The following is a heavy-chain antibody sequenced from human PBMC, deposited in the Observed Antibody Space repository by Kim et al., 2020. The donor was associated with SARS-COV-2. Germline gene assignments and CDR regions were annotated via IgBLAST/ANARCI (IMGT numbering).Heavy chain of an antibody. J-gene: IGHJ6*04. D-gene: IGHD5-12*01. CDR1: GGSISSSSYY. V-gene: IGHV4-39*01. Sequence: SETLSLTCTVSGGSISSSSYYWGWIRQPPGKGLEWIGSIYYSGTTYYNPSLKSRVTISVDTSKNQFSLKLNSVTAADTAVYYCARLDLSAYDFSAWGEGTTVTVSS. CDR3: ARLDLSAYDFSA. CDR2: IYYSGTT.